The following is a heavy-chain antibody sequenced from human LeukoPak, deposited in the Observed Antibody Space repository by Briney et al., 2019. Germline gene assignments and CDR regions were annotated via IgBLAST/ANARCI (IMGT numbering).Heavy chain of an antibody. CDR1: GYTFTGYD. Sequence: ASVKVSCKASGYTFTGYDMHWVRQAPGQGLEWMGWINPNSGGTNYAQKFQGRVTMTRDTSISTAYMELSRLRSDDTAVYYCARGVGTYGDYDRTWYWGQGTLVTVSS. J-gene: IGHJ4*02. V-gene: IGHV1-2*02. D-gene: IGHD4-17*01. CDR2: INPNSGGT. CDR3: ARGVGTYGDYDRTWY.